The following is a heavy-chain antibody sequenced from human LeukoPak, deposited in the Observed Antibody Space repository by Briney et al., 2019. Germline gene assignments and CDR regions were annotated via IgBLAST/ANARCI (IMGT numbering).Heavy chain of an antibody. D-gene: IGHD3-16*02. J-gene: IGHJ4*02. CDR1: GYTFTSYD. Sequence: AAVKVSCKASGYTFTSYDINWVRQATGQGREWMGWMNPNSGNTGYAQKFQGRVTMTRNTSISTAYMELSSLRSEDTAVYYCPRVVYGYVWGSYRAYSFDYWGQGTLVTVSS. V-gene: IGHV1-8*01. CDR2: MNPNSGNT. CDR3: PRVVYGYVWGSYRAYSFDY.